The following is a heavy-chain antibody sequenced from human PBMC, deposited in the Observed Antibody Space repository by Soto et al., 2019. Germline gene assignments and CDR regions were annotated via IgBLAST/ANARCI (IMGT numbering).Heavy chain of an antibody. V-gene: IGHV1-18*01. Sequence: QVQLVQSGAEVKKPGASVKVSCKTSGYTFTSYHISWVRQAPGQGLEWMGWISAYNTNTNYAQKFXGSVTMTTDTLTSTAYMELRSLRSDDTAVYYCARDTPPTDYWGQGTLVTVSS. CDR1: GYTFTSYH. J-gene: IGHJ4*02. CDR3: ARDTPPTDY. CDR2: ISAYNTNT.